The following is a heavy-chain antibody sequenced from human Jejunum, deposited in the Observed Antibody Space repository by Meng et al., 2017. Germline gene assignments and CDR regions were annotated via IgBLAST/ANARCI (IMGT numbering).Heavy chain of an antibody. D-gene: IGHD2-21*02. CDR1: GGSINTNPYY. Sequence: QLQVQDSGLGLVMPSETLSLTCTVSGGSINTNPYYWDWIRQPPGKGMEWIGSVYYTGRTFYNPSLKSRVTISLDTSKNQFSLNLRSVAAADTAVYYCARAKVTPMGYWFDPWSQGTLVTVSS. CDR3: ARAKVTPMGYWFDP. V-gene: IGHV4-39*01. J-gene: IGHJ5*02. CDR2: VYYTGRT.